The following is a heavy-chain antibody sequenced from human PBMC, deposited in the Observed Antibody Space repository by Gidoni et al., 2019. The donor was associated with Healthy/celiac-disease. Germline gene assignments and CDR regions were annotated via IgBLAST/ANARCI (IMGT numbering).Heavy chain of an antibody. Sequence: EVQLLESGGGLVQPGGSLRLSCAASGFTFSSYAMSWVRQAPGKGLEWVSAISGSGGSTYYADSVKGRFTISRDNSKNTLYLQMNSLRAEDTAVYYCAKAIGIIVVVPAAIVDYWGQGTLVTVSS. D-gene: IGHD2-2*01. CDR1: GFTFSSYA. CDR2: ISGSGGST. J-gene: IGHJ4*02. CDR3: AKAIGIIVVVPAAIVDY. V-gene: IGHV3-23*01.